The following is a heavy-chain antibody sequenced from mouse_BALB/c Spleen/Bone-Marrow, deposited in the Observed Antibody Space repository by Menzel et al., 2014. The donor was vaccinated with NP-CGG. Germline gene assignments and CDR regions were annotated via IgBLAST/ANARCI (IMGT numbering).Heavy chain of an antibody. Sequence: VQLKHSGAELVKSGASVKLSCTASGFNIKDTYMHWVKRRPEQGLEWIGRIDPANGNTKYDPKFQGKATITADTSSNTAYLQLSSLTSEDTAVYYCASYVYGYYFDYWGQGTTLTVSS. D-gene: IGHD2-2*01. V-gene: IGHV14-3*02. CDR2: IDPANGNT. J-gene: IGHJ2*01. CDR3: ASYVYGYYFDY. CDR1: GFNIKDTY.